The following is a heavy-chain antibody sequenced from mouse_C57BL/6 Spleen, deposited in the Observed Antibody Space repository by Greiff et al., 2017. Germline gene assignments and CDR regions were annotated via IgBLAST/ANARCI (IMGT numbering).Heavy chain of an antibody. D-gene: IGHD2-3*01. J-gene: IGHJ2*01. Sequence: VQLQQPGAELVRPGSSVKLSCKASGYTFTSYWMHWVKQRPIQGLEWIGNIDPTDSETHYNQKFKDKATLTVDKSSSTAYMQLSSLTSEDSAVFYCARRWTGDYIDCGGQGTTPTV. CDR1: GYTFTSYW. V-gene: IGHV1-52*01. CDR3: ARRWTGDYIDC. CDR2: IDPTDSET.